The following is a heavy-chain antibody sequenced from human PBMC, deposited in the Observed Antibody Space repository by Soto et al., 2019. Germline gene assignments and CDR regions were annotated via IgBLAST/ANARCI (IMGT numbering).Heavy chain of an antibody. CDR2: FSGSDGGT. J-gene: IGHJ4*02. CDR3: ARGCHLWGGLECFEF. D-gene: IGHD3-16*01. Sequence: EVQLLESGGALVQPGGSLRLSCLASGFTFRNYVMSWVRQAPGKGLEWVAGFSGSDGGTFYVDSVTGRFTLSGDNVKNTLFLEMNSLRADDTAVYYCARGCHLWGGLECFEFWGQGTQVAVSS. CDR1: GFTFRNYV. V-gene: IGHV3-23*01.